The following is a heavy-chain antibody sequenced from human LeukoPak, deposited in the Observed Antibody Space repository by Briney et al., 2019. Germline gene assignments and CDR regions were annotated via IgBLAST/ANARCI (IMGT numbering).Heavy chain of an antibody. D-gene: IGHD2-21*01. J-gene: IGHJ4*02. CDR2: INPSGVST. V-gene: IGHV1-46*01. CDR3: ARTQPFETGDGYFAY. CDR1: GYIFTNYF. Sequence: ASVKVSCKASGYIFTNYFMHWVRQASGQGLEWMGIINPSGVSTNYAQKFQGRVTITRDTSTSTVYMELSSLRSEDTAVYYCARTQPFETGDGYFAYWGQGTLVTVSS.